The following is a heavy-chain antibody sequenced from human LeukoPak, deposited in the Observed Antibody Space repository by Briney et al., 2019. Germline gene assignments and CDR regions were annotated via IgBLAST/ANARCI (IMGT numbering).Heavy chain of an antibody. CDR3: AGRCIYPDYGRLDAFDI. CDR2: ISDSGGRT. V-gene: IGHV3-23*01. J-gene: IGHJ3*02. Sequence: TGGSLRLSCAASGFTFGSYAMTWLRQAPRKGLEWVSSISDSGGRTFYADSVKGRFTISRDNSKDTLNLQMNSLRAEDTAVYFCAGRCIYPDYGRLDAFDIWGQGTVVTVSS. CDR1: GFTFGSYA. D-gene: IGHD4-17*01.